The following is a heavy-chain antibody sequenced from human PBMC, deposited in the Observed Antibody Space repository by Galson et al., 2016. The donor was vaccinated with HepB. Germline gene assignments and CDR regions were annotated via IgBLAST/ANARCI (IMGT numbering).Heavy chain of an antibody. J-gene: IGHJ4*02. Sequence: SLRLSCAASGFTFGTYTMHWIRQAPGEGLQWVSLITGDRANAYYADAVKGRFTISRDNRKNSLYLQRNSLRTQDTALYYCATDHGGYSGFDYWGQGTLVTVSS. V-gene: IGHV3-43*01. CDR3: ATDHGGYSGFDY. D-gene: IGHD4-23*01. CDR1: GFTFGTYT. CDR2: ITGDRANA.